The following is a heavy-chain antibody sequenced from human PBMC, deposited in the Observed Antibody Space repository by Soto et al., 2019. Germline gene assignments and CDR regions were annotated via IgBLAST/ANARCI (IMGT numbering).Heavy chain of an antibody. Sequence: ASVKVSFKASGYTFTSYGISWLRQAPGQGLEWMGWISAYNGNTNYAQKLQGRVTMTTDTSTSTAYMELRSLRSDDTAVYYCARDRLDFRNSGYDFWGQGTLVTVS. CDR3: ARDRLDFRNSGYDF. CDR1: GYTFTSYG. D-gene: IGHD5-12*01. CDR2: ISAYNGNT. J-gene: IGHJ4*02. V-gene: IGHV1-18*01.